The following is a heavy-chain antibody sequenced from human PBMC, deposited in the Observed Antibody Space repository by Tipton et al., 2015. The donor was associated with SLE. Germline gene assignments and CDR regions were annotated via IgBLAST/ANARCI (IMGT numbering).Heavy chain of an antibody. V-gene: IGHV3-9*01. J-gene: IGHJ4*02. D-gene: IGHD3-10*01. CDR1: GFTFDDYA. CDR3: AKDSRGY. CDR2: ISWNSGSI. Sequence: SLRLSCAASGFTFDDYAMHWVRQATGKGLEWVSGISWNSGSIGYADSVKGRFTISRDNAKNSLYLQMNSLRAEDTALYYCAKDSRGYWGQGTLVTVSS.